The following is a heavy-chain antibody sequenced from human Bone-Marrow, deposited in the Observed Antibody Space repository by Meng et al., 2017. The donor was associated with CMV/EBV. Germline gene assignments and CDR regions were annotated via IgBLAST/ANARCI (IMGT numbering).Heavy chain of an antibody. CDR1: GDSIMKNNYY. J-gene: IGHJ4*02. V-gene: IGHV4-39*01. D-gene: IGHD3-22*01. Sequence: SETLSLTCSVSGDSIMKNNYYWGWIRQSPGKGLEWIGSAFFSGSAYYNPPLKSRVSISVDTSKNQFSLQLTSVTAADTAVYYCARHYYDSSGYYDKSFDYWGQGTRVTVSS. CDR3: ARHYYDSSGYYDKSFDY. CDR2: AFFSGSA.